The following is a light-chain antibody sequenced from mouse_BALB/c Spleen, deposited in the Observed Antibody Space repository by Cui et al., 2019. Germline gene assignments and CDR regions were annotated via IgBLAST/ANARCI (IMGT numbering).Light chain of an antibody. CDR3: QQYSKLPLT. J-gene: IGKJ1*01. V-gene: IGKV10-94*01. CDR2: YTT. CDR1: QCSSNY. Sequence: DLQLTPTPSSLSASLGDSVTISRRACQCSSNYVNWDQQKPDGTVKLLVYYTTSLQSGGPSRFSGSGSGTDYSLSISNLEPEDIATYYCQQYSKLPLTFGGGTKLEIK.